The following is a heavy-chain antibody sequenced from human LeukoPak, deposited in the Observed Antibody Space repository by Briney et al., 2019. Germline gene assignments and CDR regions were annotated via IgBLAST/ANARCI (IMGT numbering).Heavy chain of an antibody. V-gene: IGHV5-51*01. J-gene: IGHJ4*02. CDR1: GYRFTTYW. D-gene: IGHD5-12*01. CDR3: ARLLAISVGYSGYDHFDY. CDR2: IYPGDSDT. Sequence: PGESLKISCKASGYRFTTYWIGWVRQMPGKGLEWMGIIYPGDSDTRYSPSFQGQVTISADKSTSTAYLQWSSLKASDTAMYYCARLLAISVGYSGYDHFDYWGQGTLVTVS.